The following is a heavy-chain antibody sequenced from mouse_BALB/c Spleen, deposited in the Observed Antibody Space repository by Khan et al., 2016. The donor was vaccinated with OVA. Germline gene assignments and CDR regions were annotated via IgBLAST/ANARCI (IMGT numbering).Heavy chain of an antibody. CDR3: ALMILYYYGSNFERYYFDY. CDR1: GYSTTSDYA. CDR2: ISYSGDT. D-gene: IGHD1-1*01. V-gene: IGHV3-2*02. J-gene: IGHJ2*01. Sequence: EVKLLESGPGLVKPSQSLSLTCTVTGYSTTSDYAWNWIRQFPGNKLEWMGYISYSGDTAYNPSLKSRISITRATSKNQFFLQLNSVTTEDTAKYYGALMILYYYGSNFERYYFDYWGQGTTLTVSS.